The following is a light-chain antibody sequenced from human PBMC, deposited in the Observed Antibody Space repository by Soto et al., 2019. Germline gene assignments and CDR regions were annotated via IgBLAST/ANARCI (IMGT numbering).Light chain of an antibody. Sequence: DVVMTQSPLSLPVTLGQPASISCRSSHSLVFSDGDTYLSWFHQRPGQSPRRLIYKVSNRDSGVPDRCSGSGSGTDFTLKISRVEAEDVGVYYCMQGTHWPPWTFGQGTKVEIK. J-gene: IGKJ1*01. V-gene: IGKV2-30*01. CDR1: HSLVFSDGDTY. CDR3: MQGTHWPPWT. CDR2: KVS.